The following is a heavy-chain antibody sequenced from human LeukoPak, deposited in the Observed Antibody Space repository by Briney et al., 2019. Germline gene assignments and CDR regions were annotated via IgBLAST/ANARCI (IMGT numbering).Heavy chain of an antibody. Sequence: ASVTVSCKASGYTFTTYGIGWVRQAPGQGREWMGWISGYNGNTNYAQKFQGRVTMTTDTSTSTAYMELRSLRSDDPAVYYCARTSHESVLYWSDPWGQGTLVNVSS. D-gene: IGHD3-16*01. CDR3: ARTSHESVLYWSDP. CDR2: ISGYNGNT. CDR1: GYTFTTYG. J-gene: IGHJ5*02. V-gene: IGHV1-18*01.